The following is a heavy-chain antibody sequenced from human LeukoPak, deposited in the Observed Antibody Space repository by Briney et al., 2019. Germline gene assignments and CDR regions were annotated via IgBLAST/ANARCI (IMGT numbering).Heavy chain of an antibody. V-gene: IGHV3-23*01. CDR3: AKSSVYYDSSGSLDFDY. J-gene: IGHJ4*02. Sequence: PGGSLRLSCAASGFTFSSYAMSWVRQAPGKGLEWVSAISGSGGSTYYADSVKGRFTISRDNSKNTLYLQMNSLRAEDAAVYYCAKSSVYYDSSGSLDFDYWGRGTLVTVSS. CDR1: GFTFSSYA. CDR2: ISGSGGST. D-gene: IGHD3-22*01.